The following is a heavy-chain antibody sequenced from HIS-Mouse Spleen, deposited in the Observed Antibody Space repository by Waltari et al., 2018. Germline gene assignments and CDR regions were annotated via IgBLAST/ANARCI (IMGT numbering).Heavy chain of an antibody. Sequence: QVQLQQWGAGLLKPSETLSLTCAVYGGSFSGSSWSWLRQPPGKGLEWIGEINHSGSTNYNPSLKSRVTISVDTSKNQFSLKLSSVTAADTAVYYCARWTSAGTNLRYNWFDPWGQGTLVTVSS. CDR3: ARWTSAGTNLRYNWFDP. CDR1: GGSFSGSS. J-gene: IGHJ5*02. CDR2: INHSGST. V-gene: IGHV4-34*01. D-gene: IGHD1-7*01.